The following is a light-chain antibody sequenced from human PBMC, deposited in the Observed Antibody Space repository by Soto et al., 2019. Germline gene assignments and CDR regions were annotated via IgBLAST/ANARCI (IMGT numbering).Light chain of an antibody. Sequence: IVLTQSPGTLYLSPGERDTLSCRASQPITSRYLAWYQHQPGQAPRLLIYRTFARAPGIPDRFSGGGSGTDFTLTISRLEREDFAVYYCQQYDTSPPTFGQGTRLEIK. V-gene: IGKV3-20*01. CDR3: QQYDTSPPT. CDR2: RTF. J-gene: IGKJ5*01. CDR1: QPITSRY.